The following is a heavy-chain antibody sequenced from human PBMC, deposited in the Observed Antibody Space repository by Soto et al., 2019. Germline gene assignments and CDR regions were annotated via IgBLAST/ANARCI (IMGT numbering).Heavy chain of an antibody. Sequence: EVQLVESGGGLVQPGGSLRLSCAASGFTFSSYSMNWVRQAPGKGREWVSYISSGSSTIYYADSVKGRFTISRDNAQNSLYLQRNSLRAEDTAVYYCAKTYSSGRGAFDVWGQGTMVTVSS. CDR2: ISSGSSTI. CDR1: GFTFSSYS. V-gene: IGHV3-48*01. J-gene: IGHJ3*01. CDR3: AKTYSSGRGAFDV. D-gene: IGHD6-19*01.